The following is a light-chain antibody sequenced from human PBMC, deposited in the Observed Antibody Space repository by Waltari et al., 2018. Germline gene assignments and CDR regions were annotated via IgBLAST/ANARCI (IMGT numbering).Light chain of an antibody. Sequence: SSDLTQDPAVSVALGQTVRITCQGDSLRRYSASWYQQRPGQAPILVLYGQNDRPSGIPDRFSGSNSGNTATLTISRVEAGDEARYYCHVWHPHVDPGVFGTGTEVTVL. CDR3: HVWHPHVDPGV. J-gene: IGLJ1*01. CDR2: GQN. CDR1: SLRRYS. V-gene: IGLV3-19*01.